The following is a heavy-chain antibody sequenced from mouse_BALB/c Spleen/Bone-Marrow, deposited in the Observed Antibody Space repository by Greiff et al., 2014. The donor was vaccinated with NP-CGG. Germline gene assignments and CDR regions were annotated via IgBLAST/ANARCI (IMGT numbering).Heavy chain of an antibody. Sequence: EVKLMESGGGLVQPGGSRKLSCAASGFTFSSFGMHWVRQAPEKGLEWVAYISNGSSTIYYADTVKGRFTISRDNPKNTLFLQITSLRSEDTAMYDCARKGAMITHYYAMDYWGQGTSVTVSS. D-gene: IGHD2-4*01. CDR3: ARKGAMITHYYAMDY. CDR1: GFTFSSFG. V-gene: IGHV5-17*02. J-gene: IGHJ4*01. CDR2: ISNGSSTI.